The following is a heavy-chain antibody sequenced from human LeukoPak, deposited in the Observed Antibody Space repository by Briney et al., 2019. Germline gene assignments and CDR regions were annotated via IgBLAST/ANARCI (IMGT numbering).Heavy chain of an antibody. CDR1: GDSVSSDTYF. D-gene: IGHD4-17*01. V-gene: IGHV4-61*01. Sequence: SETLSLTCTVSGDSVSSDTYFWGWIRQPPGKGLECIGYIYNSGSANYNPSLKSRVTMSVDTSKNQFFLKLRSVTAADTAVYYCARGGYGDFDAFDIWGQGTMVTVSS. J-gene: IGHJ3*02. CDR3: ARGGYGDFDAFDI. CDR2: IYNSGSA.